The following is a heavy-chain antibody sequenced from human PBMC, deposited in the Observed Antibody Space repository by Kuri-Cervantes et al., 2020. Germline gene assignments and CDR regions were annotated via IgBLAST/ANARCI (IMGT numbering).Heavy chain of an antibody. J-gene: IGHJ4*02. CDR1: GFTFSSYA. CDR2: ISYDGSNK. V-gene: IGHV3-30-3*01. CDR3: ARESKYDYGDYGFDY. Sequence: GESLKISCAASGFTFSSYAIHWVRQAPGKGLEWVAVISYDGSNKYYADSVKGRFTISRDNSKNTLYLQMNSLRAEDTAVYYCARESKYDYGDYGFDYWGQGTLVTVSS. D-gene: IGHD4-17*01.